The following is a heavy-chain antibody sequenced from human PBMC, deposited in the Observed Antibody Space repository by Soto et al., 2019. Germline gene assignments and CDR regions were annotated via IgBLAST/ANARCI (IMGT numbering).Heavy chain of an antibody. J-gene: IGHJ4*02. V-gene: IGHV3-64*04. CDR2: ISDAGGGT. CDR1: GFTFIIYT. CDR3: ATPYSSSWFFPFDY. D-gene: IGHD6-13*01. Sequence: GGSLILSCSASGFTFIIYTMLWVRQAPGKGLEYVSAISDAGGGTYYADSVKGRFTISRDDPKNTLYLQMNSLRAEDTAIYYCATPYSSSWFFPFDYWGQGYLVTVSS.